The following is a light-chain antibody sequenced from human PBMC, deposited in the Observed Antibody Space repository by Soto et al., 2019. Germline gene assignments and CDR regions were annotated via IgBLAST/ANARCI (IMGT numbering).Light chain of an antibody. Sequence: EIVMTQSPATPSVSPGERATLSCRASQSVNSNLAWYRQKPGQAPRLLISDASTRATGVPARFSGSGSGTEFTLTISSLQSEDSGIYYCQQYNFWPPLTFGGGTKVEIK. CDR1: QSVNSN. CDR3: QQYNFWPPLT. CDR2: DAS. V-gene: IGKV3-15*01. J-gene: IGKJ4*01.